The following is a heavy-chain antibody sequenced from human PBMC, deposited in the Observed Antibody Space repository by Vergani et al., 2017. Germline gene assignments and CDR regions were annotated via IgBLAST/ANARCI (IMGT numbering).Heavy chain of an antibody. J-gene: IGHJ6*03. CDR3: ARGRETTPGYFYMDV. CDR2: IWYDGSNK. Sequence: QVQLVESGGGVVLPGRSLRLSCAASGFTFSSYGMHWVRQAPGKGLEWVAVIWYDGSNKYYADSVKGRFTISRDNSKNTLYLQMNSLRADDTAVYCCARGRETTPGYFYMDVWGKGTTVTVPS. V-gene: IGHV3-33*01. D-gene: IGHD4-11*01. CDR1: GFTFSSYG.